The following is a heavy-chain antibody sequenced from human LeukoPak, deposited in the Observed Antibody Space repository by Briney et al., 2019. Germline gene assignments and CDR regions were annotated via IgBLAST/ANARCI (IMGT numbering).Heavy chain of an antibody. CDR1: VYTFTGYY. V-gene: IGHV1-2*02. D-gene: IGHD3-9*01. CDR3: ARAPRTPRIRYFLDY. Sequence: GASVKVSCKASVYTFTGYYMHWVRQAPGQGLEWMGWINPNSGGTNYAQKFQGRVTMTRDTSISTAYMELSRLRSDDTAVYYCARAPRTPRIRYFLDYWGQGTLVTVSS. CDR2: INPNSGGT. J-gene: IGHJ4*02.